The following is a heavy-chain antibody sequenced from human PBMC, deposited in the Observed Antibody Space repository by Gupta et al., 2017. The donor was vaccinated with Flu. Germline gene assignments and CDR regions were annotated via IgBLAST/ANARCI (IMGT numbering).Heavy chain of an antibody. V-gene: IGHV4-34*01. CDR2: INHSGST. CDR1: GGSFSGYY. J-gene: IGHJ4*02. D-gene: IGHD3-16*02. Sequence: QVQLQQWGAGLLKPSETLSLTCAVYGGSFSGYYWSWIRQPPGKGLEWIGEINHSGSTNYNPSLKSRVTISVDTSKNQFSLKLSSVTAADTAVYYCVCHGRGGNYPKRDYWGQGTLVTVSS. CDR3: VCHGRGGNYPKRDY.